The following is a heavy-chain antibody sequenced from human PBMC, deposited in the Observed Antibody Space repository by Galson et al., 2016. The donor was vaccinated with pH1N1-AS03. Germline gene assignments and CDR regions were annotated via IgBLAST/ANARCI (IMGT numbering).Heavy chain of an antibody. D-gene: IGHD6-19*01. Sequence: SLRLSCAAFGFTVSNSYLSWVRQAPGKGLEWVSIIYNDDTTYYADSLKGRFTISRDNSKNTLYLQMNSLRAEDTAVYYCAKGSSGWAHDAFDIWGQGKMVTVSS. V-gene: IGHV3-53*01. J-gene: IGHJ3*02. CDR1: GFTVSNSY. CDR3: AKGSSGWAHDAFDI. CDR2: IYNDDTT.